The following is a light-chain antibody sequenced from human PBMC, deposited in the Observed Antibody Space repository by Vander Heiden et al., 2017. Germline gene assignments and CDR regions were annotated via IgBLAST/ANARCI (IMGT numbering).Light chain of an antibody. CDR3: QQSYST. CDR1: QSIANY. J-gene: IGKJ1*01. CDR2: SAS. V-gene: IGKV1-39*01. Sequence: ETQMTQSPSSLSASVGDRDTNTCRASQSIANYLNWYQQKPGKAPKLLIYSASSLQRGVTSRISGSGSGTVFTLTISSLQPEDFATYYCQQSYSTFGQGTKVEVK.